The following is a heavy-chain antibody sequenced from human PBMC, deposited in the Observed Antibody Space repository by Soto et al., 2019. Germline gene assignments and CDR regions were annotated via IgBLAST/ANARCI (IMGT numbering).Heavy chain of an antibody. D-gene: IGHD3-22*01. Sequence: GESLKISCKGSGYSFTSYWIGWVRQMPGKGLEWMGIIYPGDSDTRYSPSLQGQVTISADKSISTAYLQWSSLKASDTAMYYCALLSLADSSGYERAGRGPPNDYWGQGTLVTVSS. V-gene: IGHV5-51*01. CDR1: GYSFTSYW. J-gene: IGHJ4*02. CDR3: ALLSLADSSGYERAGRGPPNDY. CDR2: IYPGDSDT.